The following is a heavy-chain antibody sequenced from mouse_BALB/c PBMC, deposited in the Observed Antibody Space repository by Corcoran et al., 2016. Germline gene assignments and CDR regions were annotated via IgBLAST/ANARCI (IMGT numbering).Heavy chain of an antibody. J-gene: IGHJ1*01. CDR1: GFKIPDTS. V-gene: IGHV14-3*02. Sequence: EVQLQQSGAELVKPGASVTLSCTAYGFKIPDTSMPWVKQRAEQGLEWIGRIDPANGNTKYDPKFQGKATITAATSSNTAYRQLSSLTSEDTAVYYCANWDWYFYVWGAGTTVTISS. CDR3: ANWDWYFYV. D-gene: IGHD4-1*01. CDR2: IDPANGNT.